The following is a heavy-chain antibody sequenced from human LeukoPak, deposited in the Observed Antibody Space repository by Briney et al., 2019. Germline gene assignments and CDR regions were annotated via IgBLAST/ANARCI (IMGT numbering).Heavy chain of an antibody. CDR1: GFTFTSYV. CDR2: IWSDGRDK. CDR3: AGSLPAYGSGRLDY. Sequence: GGSLRLSCAASGFTFTSYVMQWVRQAPGKGLQWVAFIWSDGRDKYYAESLKGRFTISRDNSKNTLYLQMNSLRVEDTAVYYCAGSLPAYGSGRLDYWGQGVLLTVSS. J-gene: IGHJ4*02. D-gene: IGHD3-10*01. V-gene: IGHV3-30*02.